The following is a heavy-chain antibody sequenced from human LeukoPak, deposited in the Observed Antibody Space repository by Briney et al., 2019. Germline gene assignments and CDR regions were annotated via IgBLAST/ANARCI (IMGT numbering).Heavy chain of an antibody. CDR3: ARFGFVGAKVPTWFDP. CDR1: GGSISSYY. D-gene: IGHD1-26*01. V-gene: IGHV4-59*08. J-gene: IGHJ5*02. CDR2: IYYSGST. Sequence: SETLSLTCTVSGGSISSYYWSWIRQPPGKGLEWIGYIYYSGSTNYNPSLKSRVTISVETSKNQFSLKLSSVTAADTAVYYCARFGFVGAKVPTWFDPWGQGTLVTVSS.